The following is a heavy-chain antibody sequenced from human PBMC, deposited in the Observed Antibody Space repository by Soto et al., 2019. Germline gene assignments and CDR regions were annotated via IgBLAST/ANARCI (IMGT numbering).Heavy chain of an antibody. J-gene: IGHJ4*02. CDR2: TFYKSKWSS. CDR3: ATLTKYDILTGFYPC. CDR1: GDSVSNKDAA. V-gene: IGHV6-1*01. Sequence: SQTLSLTCVISGDSVSNKDAAWNWIRQSPSRGLEWLGRTFYKSKWSSDYAVSVKSRITINPDTSKNQFSLQLNFVTPEDTAVYYCATLTKYDILTGFYPCWGQGTLVTVSS. D-gene: IGHD3-9*01.